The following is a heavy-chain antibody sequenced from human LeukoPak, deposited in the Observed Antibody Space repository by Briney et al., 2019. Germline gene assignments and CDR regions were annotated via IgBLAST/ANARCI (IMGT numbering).Heavy chain of an antibody. CDR3: AGRLRSLDC. CDR1: GGSFSGYY. V-gene: IGHV4-34*01. Sequence: PSETLSLTCAVYGGSFSGYYWSWIRQPPGKGLEWIGEINHSGNTNYNPSLKSRVTISVDTSKNQFSLKLTSVTAADTAVYYCAGRLRSLDCWGQGTLVTVSS. D-gene: IGHD4-17*01. J-gene: IGHJ4*02. CDR2: INHSGNT.